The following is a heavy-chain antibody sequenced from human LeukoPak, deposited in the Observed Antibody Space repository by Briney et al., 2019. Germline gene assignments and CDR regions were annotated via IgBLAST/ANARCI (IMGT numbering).Heavy chain of an antibody. J-gene: IGHJ4*02. CDR2: IDWNDDK. V-gene: IGHV2-70*01. CDR3: ARTIARSRTGRIELDY. CDR1: GFALAIMEFS. D-gene: IGHD2-21*01. Sequence: SGLRLLNPPRPPTLTSPFSGFALAIMEFSGSWILQTPGKPLRGLPPIDWNDDKYYSTSLKTRLTISKDTSKNQVVLTMTNMDPVDTATYYCARTIARSRTGRIELDYWGQGTLVTVSS.